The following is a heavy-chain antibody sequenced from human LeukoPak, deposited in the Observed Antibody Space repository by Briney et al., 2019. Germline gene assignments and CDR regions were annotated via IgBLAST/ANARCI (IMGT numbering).Heavy chain of an antibody. Sequence: GASVTVSCKASGYTFTSYDINWVRQATGQGLEWMGGIIPIFGTANYAQKFQGRVTITADESTSTAYMELSSLRSEDTAVYYCARARSSSSWNGICYWGQGTLVTVSS. V-gene: IGHV1-69*13. D-gene: IGHD6-13*01. CDR2: IIPIFGTA. CDR1: GYTFTSYD. CDR3: ARARSSSSWNGICY. J-gene: IGHJ4*02.